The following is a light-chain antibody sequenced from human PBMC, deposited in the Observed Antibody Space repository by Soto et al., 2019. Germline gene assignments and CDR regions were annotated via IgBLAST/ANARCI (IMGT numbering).Light chain of an antibody. CDR3: SSYTDSSNDV. V-gene: IGLV2-14*01. CDR2: QVT. Sequence: ALTQPASVSASPGQSITIPCTRPTSDLAISNSVSWYQQQPGKAPKLMIYQVTNRPSGGSNRFSGSRSGNTASLTISGLQAEDEADYYCSSYTDSSNDVFGTGTKVTVL. J-gene: IGLJ1*01. CDR1: TSDLAISNS.